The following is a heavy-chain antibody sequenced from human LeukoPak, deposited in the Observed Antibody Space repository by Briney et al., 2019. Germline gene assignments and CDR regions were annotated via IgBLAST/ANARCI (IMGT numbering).Heavy chain of an antibody. J-gene: IGHJ4*02. CDR3: AKSGPYYYDSSGLFDY. Sequence: GGSLRLSCAAPGFTFSSYGMHWVRQAPGKGLEWVAVISYDGSNKYYADSVKGRFTISRDNSKNTLYLQMNSLRAEDTAVYYCAKSGPYYYDSSGLFDYWGQGTLVTVSS. V-gene: IGHV3-30*18. D-gene: IGHD3-22*01. CDR2: ISYDGSNK. CDR1: GFTFSSYG.